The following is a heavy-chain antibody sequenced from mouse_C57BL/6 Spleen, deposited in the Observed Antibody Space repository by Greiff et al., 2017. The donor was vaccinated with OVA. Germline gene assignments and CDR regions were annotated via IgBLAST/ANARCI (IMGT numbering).Heavy chain of an antibody. J-gene: IGHJ3*01. V-gene: IGHV5-17*01. CDR1: GFTFSDYG. CDR2: ISSGSSTI. CDR3: ARGNPNWDGFAY. D-gene: IGHD4-1*01. Sequence: EVQGVESGGGLVKPGGSLKLSCAASGFTFSDYGMHWVRQAPEKGLEWVAYISSGSSTIYYADTVKGRFTISRDNAKNTLFLQMTSLRSEDTAMYYCARGNPNWDGFAYWGQGTLVTVSA.